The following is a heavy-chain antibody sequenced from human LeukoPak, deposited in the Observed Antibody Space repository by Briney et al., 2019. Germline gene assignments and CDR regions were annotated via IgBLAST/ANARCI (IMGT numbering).Heavy chain of an antibody. CDR1: GGSISSSSYY. CDR3: ARDHRYDILTGAPNYYYYYYMDV. CDR2: IYYNGST. D-gene: IGHD3-9*01. V-gene: IGHV4-39*07. Sequence: SETLSLTCTVSGGSISSSSYYWGWIRQPPGKGLEWIGSIYYNGSTYYNPSLKSRVTISVDTSKNQFSLKLSSVTAADAAVYYCARDHRYDILTGAPNYYYYYYMDVWGKGTTVTVSS. J-gene: IGHJ6*03.